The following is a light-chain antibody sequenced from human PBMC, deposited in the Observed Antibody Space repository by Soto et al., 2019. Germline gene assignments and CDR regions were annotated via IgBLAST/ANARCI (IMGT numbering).Light chain of an antibody. CDR3: QQCSSYPWT. J-gene: IGKJ1*01. Sequence: DIQMTQSPSTLSASVGDRVTITCRASQSISSWLAWYQQKPGKAHKLLIYKASSLQSGVPSRFSGSGSGTEFPLTISSLQPDYFAAYYCQQCSSYPWTFGQGTKVEIK. V-gene: IGKV1-5*03. CDR2: KAS. CDR1: QSISSW.